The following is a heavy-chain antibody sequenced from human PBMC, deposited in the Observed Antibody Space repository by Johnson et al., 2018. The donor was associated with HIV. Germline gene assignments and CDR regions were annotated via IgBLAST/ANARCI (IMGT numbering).Heavy chain of an antibody. D-gene: IGHD3-22*01. CDR2: VSGRGGST. CDR3: ARDRCATYDYDSSGHGGVFDI. Sequence: VYLVESGGGLVQPGGSLRLSCGASGFTFSNYAKSWVRQALGKGLEWVSGVSGRGGSTYYADSVKGRFTISRDNAKNTLYLQMNSLRAEDTAIYYCARDRCATYDYDSSGHGGVFDIWGQGTMVTVSS. CDR1: GFTFSNYA. J-gene: IGHJ3*02. V-gene: IGHV3-23*04.